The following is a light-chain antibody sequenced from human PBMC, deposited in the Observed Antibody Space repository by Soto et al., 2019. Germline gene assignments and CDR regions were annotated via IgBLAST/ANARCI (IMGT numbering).Light chain of an antibody. CDR2: EVS. V-gene: IGLV2-14*01. J-gene: IGLJ1*01. CDR3: SSYTSSSPRV. CDR1: SSDVGGYNY. Sequence: QSALTQPASVSGSPGKSITISCTGTSSDVGGYNYVSWYQQHPGKAPKLMIYEVSNRPSGVSNRFSGSKSGNTASLTISGLQAEDEADYYCSSYTSSSPRVFGTGTKLTVL.